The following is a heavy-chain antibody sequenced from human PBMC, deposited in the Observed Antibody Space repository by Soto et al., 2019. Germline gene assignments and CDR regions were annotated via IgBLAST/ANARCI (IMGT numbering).Heavy chain of an antibody. Sequence: QITLKESGPTLVKPTQTLTLTCTFSGFSLSTSGVGVGWIRQPPGKALEWLALIYWDDDKRYSPSLKSRLTTNKDTSKNQVVLTMTNMDPVDTATYYCARAIRFLGVTGYYYGMDVWGQGTTVTVSS. J-gene: IGHJ6*02. CDR1: GFSLSTSGVG. D-gene: IGHD3-3*01. CDR3: ARAIRFLGVTGYYYGMDV. CDR2: IYWDDDK. V-gene: IGHV2-5*02.